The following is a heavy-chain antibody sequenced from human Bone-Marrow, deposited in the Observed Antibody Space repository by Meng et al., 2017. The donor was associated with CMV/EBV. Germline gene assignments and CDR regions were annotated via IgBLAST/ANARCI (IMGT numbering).Heavy chain of an antibody. Sequence: SVKVSCKASGGTFSSYTISWVRQAPGQGLEWMGRIIPILGIANYAQKFQGRVTITADKSTSTAYMELRSLRSDDTAVYYCARERGKFGAQPPAYWGQGTLVTVSS. CDR1: GGTFSSYT. V-gene: IGHV1-69*04. CDR2: IIPILGIA. D-gene: IGHD3-10*01. J-gene: IGHJ4*02. CDR3: ARERGKFGAQPPAY.